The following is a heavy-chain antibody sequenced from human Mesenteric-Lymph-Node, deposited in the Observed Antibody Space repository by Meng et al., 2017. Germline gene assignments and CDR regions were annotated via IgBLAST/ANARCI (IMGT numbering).Heavy chain of an antibody. Sequence: QVALVQYGAEVKKPGASLNDSCKASGYTFTSYAINWVRQATGQGLEWMGWMNPNSGNTGYAQKFQGRVTMTRNTAINTAYMELSSLITEDTAVYYCARGRDSSAYYPDDFDSWGQGTLVTVSS. CDR3: ARGRDSSAYYPDDFDS. CDR1: GYTFTSYA. J-gene: IGHJ4*02. V-gene: IGHV1-8*01. CDR2: MNPNSGNT. D-gene: IGHD3-22*01.